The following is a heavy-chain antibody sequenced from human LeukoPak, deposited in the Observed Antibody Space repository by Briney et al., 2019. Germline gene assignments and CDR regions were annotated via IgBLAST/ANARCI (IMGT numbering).Heavy chain of an antibody. Sequence: KPGGSLRLSCAASGFTFSSYSMNWVRQAPGKGLEWVSSISNGSSYIYYADSVKGRFTISRDNAKNSLYLQMNSLRAEDTAVYYCAREGACYGSGSYSYWGQGTLVSVSA. V-gene: IGHV3-21*01. J-gene: IGHJ4*02. CDR3: AREGACYGSGSYSY. D-gene: IGHD3-10*01. CDR1: GFTFSSYS. CDR2: ISNGSSYI.